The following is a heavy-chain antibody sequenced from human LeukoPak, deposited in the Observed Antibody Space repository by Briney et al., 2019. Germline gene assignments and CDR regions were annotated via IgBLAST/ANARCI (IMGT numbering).Heavy chain of an antibody. CDR1: GGSISSSSYY. J-gene: IGHJ4*02. V-gene: IGHV4-61*02. CDR3: ARGGSSWYPVL. CDR2: IYTSGST. Sequence: SETLSLTCTVSGGSISSSSYYWGWIRQPAGKGLEWIGRIYTSGSTNYNPSLKSRVTMSVGTSKNQFSLKLSSVTAADTAVYYCARGGSSWYPVLWGQGTLVTVSS. D-gene: IGHD6-13*01.